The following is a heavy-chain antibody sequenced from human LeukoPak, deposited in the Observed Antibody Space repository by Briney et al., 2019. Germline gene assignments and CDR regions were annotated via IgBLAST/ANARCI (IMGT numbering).Heavy chain of an antibody. D-gene: IGHD2-15*01. V-gene: IGHV3-48*01. J-gene: IGHJ4*02. CDR2: ISSSSSTI. CDR3: ARSSLYCSGGSCYPGVFDY. Sequence: GGSLRLSCAASGFTFSSYSMNWVRQAPGKGLEWVSYISSSSSTIYYADSVKGRFTISRDNAKNSLYLQMNSLRAEDTAVYYCARSSLYCSGGSCYPGVFDYWGQETLVTVSS. CDR1: GFTFSSYS.